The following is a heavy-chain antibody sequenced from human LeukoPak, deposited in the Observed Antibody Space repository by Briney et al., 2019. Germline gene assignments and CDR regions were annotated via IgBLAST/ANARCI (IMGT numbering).Heavy chain of an antibody. V-gene: IGHV4-38-2*02. CDR3: ARDFLGRGVLFDY. CDR2: IYHSGST. J-gene: IGHJ4*02. D-gene: IGHD3-10*01. CDR1: GYSISSGYY. Sequence: SETLSLTCAVSGYSISSGYYWGWLRQPPRKGLERIGSIYHSGSTYYNPPLKRRVTISVDTSKNQFSLKLSSVTAADTAVYYCARDFLGRGVLFDYWGQGILVTVSS.